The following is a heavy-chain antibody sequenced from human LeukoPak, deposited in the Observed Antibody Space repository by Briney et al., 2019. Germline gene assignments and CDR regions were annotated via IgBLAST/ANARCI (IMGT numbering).Heavy chain of an antibody. D-gene: IGHD6-6*01. CDR1: GGSISSYY. Sequence: PSETLSLTCTVSGGSISSYYWSWIRQPPGKGLEWIGYIYYSGSTNYNPSLKSRVTISVDTSKNQFSLKLSSVTAADTAVYYCARGYSSSPYIDYWGQGTLVTVSS. J-gene: IGHJ4*02. V-gene: IGHV4-59*12. CDR2: IYYSGST. CDR3: ARGYSSSPYIDY.